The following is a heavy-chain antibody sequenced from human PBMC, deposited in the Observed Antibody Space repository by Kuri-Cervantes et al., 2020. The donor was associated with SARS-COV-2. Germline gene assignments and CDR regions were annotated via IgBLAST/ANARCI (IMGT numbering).Heavy chain of an antibody. D-gene: IGHD7-27*01. Sequence: SETLSLTCTVSGGSIRSSGYYWGWIRQPPGKGLAWIGNIYDSGSTYYHPSHKSRVTISVDTSKNQFSLKLSSVTAADTAVDYCARPFNWGSTHAFDIWGQGTMVTVSS. CDR3: ARPFNWGSTHAFDI. V-gene: IGHV4-39*01. CDR1: GGSIRSSGYY. J-gene: IGHJ3*02. CDR2: IYDSGST.